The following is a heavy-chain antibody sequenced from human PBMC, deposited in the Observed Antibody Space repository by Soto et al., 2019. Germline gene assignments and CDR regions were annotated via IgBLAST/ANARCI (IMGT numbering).Heavy chain of an antibody. D-gene: IGHD3-10*01. Sequence: KTSETLSLTCTVSGGSISSYYWSWIRQPPGKGLEWIGYIYYSGSTNYNPSLKSRVTISVDTSKNQFSLKLSSVTAADTAVYYCARVWGGAFDIWGQGTMVTVSS. CDR2: IYYSGST. J-gene: IGHJ3*02. V-gene: IGHV4-59*01. CDR1: GGSISSYY. CDR3: ARVWGGAFDI.